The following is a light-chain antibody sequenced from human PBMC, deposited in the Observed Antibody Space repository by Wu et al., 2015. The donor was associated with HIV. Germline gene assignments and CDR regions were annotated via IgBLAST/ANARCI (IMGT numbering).Light chain of an antibody. V-gene: IGKV1-NL1*01. CDR2: AAS. CDR3: QHRSNWPT. CDR1: QDIRNS. J-gene: IGKJ1*01. Sequence: DIQMTQSPSSLSASVGDKVTITCRASQDIRNSVAWLQQRPGQAPKLLMYAASTLESGVPSRFSGTGYGTDFTLTISGLQPDDFAVYYCQHRSNWPTFGQGTKVEIQ.